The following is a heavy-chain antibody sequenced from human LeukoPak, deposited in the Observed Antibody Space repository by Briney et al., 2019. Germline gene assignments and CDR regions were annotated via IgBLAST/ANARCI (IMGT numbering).Heavy chain of an antibody. J-gene: IGHJ4*02. V-gene: IGHV4-61*02. CDR2: IYTSGST. D-gene: IGHD6-13*01. Sequence: SETLSLTCTVSGGSISSGSYYWSWIRQPAGKGLEWIGRIYTSGSTNYNPSLKSRVTISVDTSKNQFSLKLRSVTAADTAVYYCASRIAAAGSDFDYWGQGTLVTVSS. CDR1: GGSISSGSYY. CDR3: ASRIAAAGSDFDY.